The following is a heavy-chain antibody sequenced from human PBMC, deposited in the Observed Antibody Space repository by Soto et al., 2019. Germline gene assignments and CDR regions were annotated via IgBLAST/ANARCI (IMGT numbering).Heavy chain of an antibody. CDR2: IDPSDSYT. CDR3: ARRGVTTLGF. D-gene: IGHD2-21*02. Sequence: PGESLKISCKNSWYSFTSDRITWVRQMPGKGLEWMGMIDPSDSYTNYSPSFQGHVTISADKSISTAYLQWSSLRASDTATYYCARRGVTTLGFWGQGTLVTVSS. V-gene: IGHV5-10-1*01. CDR1: WYSFTSDR. J-gene: IGHJ4*02.